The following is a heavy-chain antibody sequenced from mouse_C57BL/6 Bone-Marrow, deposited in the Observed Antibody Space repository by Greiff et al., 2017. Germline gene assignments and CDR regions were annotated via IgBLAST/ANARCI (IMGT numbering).Heavy chain of an antibody. CDR3: ARFGRYYYYAMDY. CDR2: IDPSDSET. CDR1: GYTFTSYW. J-gene: IGHJ4*01. Sequence: QVQLQQPGAELVRPGSSVKLSCKASGYTFTSYWMHWVKQRPIQGLEWIGNIDPSDSETHYNQKFKDKATLTVDKSSSTAYMQLSSLTSEDSAVYYCARFGRYYYYAMDYWGQGTSVTVSS. V-gene: IGHV1-52*01. D-gene: IGHD3-1*01.